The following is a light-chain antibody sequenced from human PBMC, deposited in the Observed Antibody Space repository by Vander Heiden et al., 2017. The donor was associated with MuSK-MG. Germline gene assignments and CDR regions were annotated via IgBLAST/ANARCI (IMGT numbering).Light chain of an antibody. J-gene: IGKJ3*01. CDR2: LGS. CDR1: QSLLHSNGYSY. CDR3: MQALKTPFT. V-gene: IGKV2-28*01. Sequence: DLVMTQSPLSLPVTPGEPASISCMSSQSLLHSNGYSYLDWYLQKPGQSPQLLIYLGSNRASGVPDRFSGSGSGTDFTLNISRVEAEDVGVYYCMQALKTPFTFGPGTKVDIK.